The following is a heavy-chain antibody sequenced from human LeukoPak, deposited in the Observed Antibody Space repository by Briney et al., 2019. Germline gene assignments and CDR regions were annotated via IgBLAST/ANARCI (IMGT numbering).Heavy chain of an antibody. CDR2: ISGSGGST. D-gene: IGHD1-7*01. J-gene: IGHJ3*02. V-gene: IGHV3-23*01. CDR3: AEDRVGELDAFDI. Sequence: GGSLRLSCAASGFTFSNYAMSWVRQAPGKGLEWVSAISGSGGSTYYADSVKGRFTISRDNSKNTLYLQMNSLRAEDTAVYYCAEDRVGELDAFDIWGQGTMVTVSS. CDR1: GFTFSNYA.